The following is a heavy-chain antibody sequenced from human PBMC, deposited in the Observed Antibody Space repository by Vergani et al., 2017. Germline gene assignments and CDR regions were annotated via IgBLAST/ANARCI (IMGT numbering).Heavy chain of an antibody. D-gene: IGHD3-22*01. V-gene: IGHV5-51*01. J-gene: IGHJ4*02. CDR3: ARQGKYYYDSSGYRKTYFDY. CDR2: IYPGDSDT. Sequence: EVQLVQSGAEVKKPGESLKISCKGSGYSFTSYWIGWVRQMPGKGLEWMGIIYPGDSDTRYSPSFQGQVTSSADKSISTAYLQWSSLKASDTAMYYCARQGKYYYDSSGYRKTYFDYWGQGTLVTVSS. CDR1: GYSFTSYW.